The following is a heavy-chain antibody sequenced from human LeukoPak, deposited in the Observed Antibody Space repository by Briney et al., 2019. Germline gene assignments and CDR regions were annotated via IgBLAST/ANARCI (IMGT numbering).Heavy chain of an antibody. J-gene: IGHJ6*02. Sequence: WGSLCCSCAASGFTYSSYGMHWVRQAPGQGLEWVAVISYDGSNKYYADSVKGRFTISRDNSKNTLYLQMNSLRAEDTAVYYCAKDGYDSSGYYYGYFYYYGMDVWGQGTTVTVSS. CDR3: AKDGYDSSGYYYGYFYYYGMDV. V-gene: IGHV3-30*18. CDR2: ISYDGSNK. CDR1: GFTYSSYG. D-gene: IGHD3-22*01.